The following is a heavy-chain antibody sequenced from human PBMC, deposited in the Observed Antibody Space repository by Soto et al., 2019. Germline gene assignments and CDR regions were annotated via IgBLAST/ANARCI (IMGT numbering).Heavy chain of an antibody. CDR2: MNPNTGYT. J-gene: IGHJ6*02. V-gene: IGHV1-8*01. CDR1: GYTVTGYD. Sequence: ASVKVSCKASGYTVTGYDIHWVRQATGQGLEWMGWMNPNTGYTANAQKFQGRVTMTRNISISTGYMELSSLRPEDTAVYYCARDPTYSDNGMVVPAKYGMDVWGQGTTVTVSS. CDR3: ARDPTYSDNGMVVPAKYGMDV. D-gene: IGHD2-15*01.